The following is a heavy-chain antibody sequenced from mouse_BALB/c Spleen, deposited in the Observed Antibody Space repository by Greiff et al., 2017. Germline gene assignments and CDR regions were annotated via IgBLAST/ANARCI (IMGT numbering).Heavy chain of an antibody. J-gene: IGHJ2*01. CDR3: EREDGSSYY. D-gene: IGHD1-1*01. V-gene: IGHV1-31*01. Sequence: VQLQQSGPELVKPGASVKISCKASGYSFTGYYMHWVKQSHVKSLDWIGRINPYNGATSYNQNFKDKASLTVDKSSSTAYMELHSLTSEDSAVYYCEREDGSSYYWGQGTTLTVSS. CDR1: GYSFTGYY. CDR2: INPYNGAT.